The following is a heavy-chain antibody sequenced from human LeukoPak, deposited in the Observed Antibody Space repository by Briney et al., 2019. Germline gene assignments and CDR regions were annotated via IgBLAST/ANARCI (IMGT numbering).Heavy chain of an antibody. V-gene: IGHV4-30-2*01. CDR1: GGSISSGGYY. Sequence: PSQTLSLTCTVSGGSISSGGYYWSWIRQPPGKGLEWIGYIYHSGSTYYNPSLKSRVTISVDRSKNQFSLKLSSVTAADTAVYYCARVDGIAARPEDYWGQGTLVTVSS. CDR3: ARVDGIAARPEDY. CDR2: IYHSGST. D-gene: IGHD6-6*01. J-gene: IGHJ4*02.